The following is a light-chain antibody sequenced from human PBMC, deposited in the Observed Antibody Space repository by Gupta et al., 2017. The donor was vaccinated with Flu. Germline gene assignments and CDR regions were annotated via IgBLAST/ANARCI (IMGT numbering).Light chain of an antibody. CDR1: QSLLHSNGYNY. Sequence: DIVMTQSPLSLPVTPGEPASISCRSSQSLLHSNGYNYLDWYLQKPGQAPQLLIYLGSNRASGGVDRCSGSGEGTDYKLKISRGEEEDVGVYYCMQALQNQLLYIFGQGTKMEIK. V-gene: IGKV2-28*01. CDR3: MQALQNQLLYI. CDR2: LGS. J-gene: IGKJ2*01.